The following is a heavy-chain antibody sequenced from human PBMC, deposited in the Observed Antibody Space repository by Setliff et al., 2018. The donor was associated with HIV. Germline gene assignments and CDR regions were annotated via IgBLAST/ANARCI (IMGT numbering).Heavy chain of an antibody. V-gene: IGHV3-20*04. J-gene: IGHJ4*02. CDR2: INWSGGST. D-gene: IGHD6-13*01. CDR3: ARDNSSPYFDY. Sequence: GESLKISCAASGFTFSDFWMYWVRQAPGKGLEWVSTINWSGGSTSYADSVKGRFTISRDNSKNSLYLQMNSLRTEDTALYYCARDNSSPYFDYWGQGTLVTVSS. CDR1: GFTFSDFW.